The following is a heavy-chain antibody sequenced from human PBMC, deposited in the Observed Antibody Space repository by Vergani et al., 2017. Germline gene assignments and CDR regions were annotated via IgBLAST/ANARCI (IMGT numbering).Heavy chain of an antibody. CDR1: GFTFSSYG. D-gene: IGHD5-24*01. J-gene: IGHJ6*02. CDR3: ARDTLATIGGPYYYYGMDV. CDR2: IWYDGSNK. V-gene: IGHV3-33*01. Sequence: QVQLVESGGGVVQPGRSLRLSCAASGFTFSSYGMHWVRQAPGKGLEWVAVIWYDGSNKYYADSVKGRFTISRDNSKNTLYLQMNSLRAEDTAVYYCARDTLATIGGPYYYYGMDVWGQGTTVTVSS.